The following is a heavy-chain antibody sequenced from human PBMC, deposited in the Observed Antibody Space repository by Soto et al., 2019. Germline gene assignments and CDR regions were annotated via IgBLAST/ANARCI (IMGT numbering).Heavy chain of an antibody. J-gene: IGHJ6*02. Sequence: GGSLRLSFAASGFTFSSYGMHWVRKAPGKGLEWVAVISYDGSNKYYADSVKARFTISRDNSKNTLYLQMNSLRAEDTAVYYCAKGGYSGYDWRWVPYYYYGMDVWGQGTTVTVSS. CDR3: AKGGYSGYDWRWVPYYYYGMDV. D-gene: IGHD5-12*01. CDR1: GFTFSSYG. V-gene: IGHV3-30*18. CDR2: ISYDGSNK.